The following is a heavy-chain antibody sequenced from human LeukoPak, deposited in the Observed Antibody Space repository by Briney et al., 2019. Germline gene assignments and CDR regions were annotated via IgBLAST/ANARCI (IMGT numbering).Heavy chain of an antibody. CDR3: ARDYGLNCRSTSCAGAFDI. V-gene: IGHV3-7*01. CDR1: GFTLSSNW. D-gene: IGHD2-2*01. CDR2: IKLEVGEK. J-gene: IGHJ3*02. Sequence: GRSLRPSCEVSGFTLSSNWTNWVRPAPEEWRGWVSYIKLEVGEKYYVDTVKRRFTISRDNARNSLYLQMNRLRAEDTAVYYCARDYGLNCRSTSCAGAFDIWGQGTMVTVSP.